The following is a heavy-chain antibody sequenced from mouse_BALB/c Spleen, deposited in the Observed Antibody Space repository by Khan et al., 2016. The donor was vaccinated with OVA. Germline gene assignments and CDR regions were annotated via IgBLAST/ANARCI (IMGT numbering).Heavy chain of an antibody. D-gene: IGHD1-1*01. V-gene: IGHV1S81*02. CDR1: GYTFTSYW. Sequence: QVQLQQSGAELVKAGASVKMSCKASGYTFTSYWMHWVKQRLGQGLEWFAETNPTNGGTYYNEKFKSKATLTVDKSSSTAYMLLSGPTFEDSAVYYCARNKSRVATYFDYWGQGTTLTVSS. CDR2: TNPTNGGT. CDR3: ARNKSRVATYFDY. J-gene: IGHJ2*01.